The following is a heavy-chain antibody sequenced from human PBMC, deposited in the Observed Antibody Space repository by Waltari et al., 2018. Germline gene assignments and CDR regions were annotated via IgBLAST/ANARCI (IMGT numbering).Heavy chain of an antibody. CDR1: GGTFSSYA. D-gene: IGHD6-13*01. Sequence: QVQLVQSGAEVKKPGSSVKVSCKASGGTFSSYAISWVRQAPGQGLEWMGGIIPILGTANYAQKFQGTVTITTDESTSTAYMELSSLRSEDTAVYYCARDSEGGQQLRYFDYWGQGTLVTVSS. CDR3: ARDSEGGQQLRYFDY. V-gene: IGHV1-69*05. J-gene: IGHJ4*02. CDR2: IIPILGTA.